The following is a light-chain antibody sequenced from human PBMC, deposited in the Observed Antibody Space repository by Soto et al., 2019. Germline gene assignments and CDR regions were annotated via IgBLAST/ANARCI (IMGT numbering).Light chain of an antibody. V-gene: IGKV1-9*01. CDR2: AAS. CDR3: QQLNSYPLT. Sequence: DIQLTQSPSFLSASVGDRVTITCRASQGISSYLAWYQQKPGKAPKLLIYAASTLQSRVPSRFSGSGSGTEFTLTISSLQPEDFATYYCQQLNSYPLTFGPGNKVDIK. J-gene: IGKJ3*01. CDR1: QGISSY.